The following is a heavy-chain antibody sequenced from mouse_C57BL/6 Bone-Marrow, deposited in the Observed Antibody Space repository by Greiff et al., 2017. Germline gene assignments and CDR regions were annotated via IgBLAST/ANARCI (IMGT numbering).Heavy chain of an antibody. J-gene: IGHJ1*03. Sequence: VQLQQSGPELVKPGASVKISCKASGYTFTDYYMNWVKQSHGKSLEWIGDINPNNGGTSYNQKFKGKATLTVDKSSSTAYMELRSLTSEDSAVYYCARRGAYGSYWYFDVWGTGTTVTVSS. CDR2: INPNNGGT. CDR3: ARRGAYGSYWYFDV. D-gene: IGHD1-1*01. CDR1: GYTFTDYY. V-gene: IGHV1-26*01.